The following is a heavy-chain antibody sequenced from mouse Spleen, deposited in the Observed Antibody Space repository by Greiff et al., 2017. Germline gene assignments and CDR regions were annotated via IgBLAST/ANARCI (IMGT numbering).Heavy chain of an antibody. J-gene: IGHJ3*01. CDR3: ARNDYEGGWFAY. Sequence: VKLMESAAELARPGASVKMSCKASGYTFTSYTMHWVKQRPGQGLEWIGYINPSSGYTEYNQKFKDKTTLTADKSSSTAYMQLSSLTSEDSAVYYCARNDYEGGWFAYWGQGTLVTVSA. V-gene: IGHV1-4*02. D-gene: IGHD2-4*01. CDR2: INPSSGYT. CDR1: GYTFTSYT.